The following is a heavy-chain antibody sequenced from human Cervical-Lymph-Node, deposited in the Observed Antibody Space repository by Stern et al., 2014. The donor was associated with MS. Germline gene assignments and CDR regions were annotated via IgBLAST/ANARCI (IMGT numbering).Heavy chain of an antibody. CDR1: GFTFSSYD. J-gene: IGHJ4*02. V-gene: IGHV3-13*01. CDR2: LRTAGDT. D-gene: IGHD2-15*01. Sequence: EMQLVESGGGLVQPGGSLRLSCAASGFTFSSYDMHWVRQATGKGLEWVSALRTAGDTCYPGSVKGRFTIARENAKNSLYLQMNSLRAGDTAVYYCARALGYCSGGSCYYFDYWGQGTLVTVSS. CDR3: ARALGYCSGGSCYYFDY.